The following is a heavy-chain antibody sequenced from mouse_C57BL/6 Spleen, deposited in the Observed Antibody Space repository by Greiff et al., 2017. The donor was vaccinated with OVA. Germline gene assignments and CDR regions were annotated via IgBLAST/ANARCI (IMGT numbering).Heavy chain of an antibody. CDR1: GYAFTNYL. D-gene: IGHD2-4*01. V-gene: IGHV1-54*01. CDR3: AREGDYDEAY. J-gene: IGHJ3*01. CDR2: INPGSGGT. Sequence: LQESGAELVRPGTSVKVSCKASGYAFTNYLIEWVKQRPGQGLEWIGVINPGSGGTNYNEKFKGKATLTADKSSSTAYMQLSSLTSEDSAVYVCAREGDYDEAYWGQGTLVTVSA.